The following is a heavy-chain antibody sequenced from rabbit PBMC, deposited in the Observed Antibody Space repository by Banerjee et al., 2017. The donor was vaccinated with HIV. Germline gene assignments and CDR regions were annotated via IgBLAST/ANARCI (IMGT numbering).Heavy chain of an antibody. D-gene: IGHD6-1*01. J-gene: IGHJ6*01. CDR3: ARSYIYGDADYTAAMYYGMDL. V-gene: IGHV1S40*01. CDR1: GFSFSNSYY. Sequence: QSLEESGGDLVKPGASLTLTCTASGFSFSNSYYMCWVRQAPGKGLEWIACIYAGSGSTYYASWAKGRFTITRSTSLNTVTLQMTSLTAADTATYFCARSYIYGDADYTAAMYYGMDLWGPGTLVTVS. CDR2: IYAGSGST.